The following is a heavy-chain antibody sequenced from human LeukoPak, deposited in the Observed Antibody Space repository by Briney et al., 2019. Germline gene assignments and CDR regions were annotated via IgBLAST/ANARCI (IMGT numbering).Heavy chain of an antibody. CDR3: ARAPGIAVAGTGTG. CDR1: GYTFTGYY. D-gene: IGHD6-19*01. J-gene: IGHJ4*02. CDR2: INPNSGGT. V-gene: IGHV1-2*02. Sequence: ASVKVSCKASGYTFTGYYMHWVRQAPGQGLEWMGWINPNSGGTNYAQKFQGGVTMTRDTSISTAYMELSRLRSDDTAVYYCARAPGIAVAGTGTGWGQGTLVTVSS.